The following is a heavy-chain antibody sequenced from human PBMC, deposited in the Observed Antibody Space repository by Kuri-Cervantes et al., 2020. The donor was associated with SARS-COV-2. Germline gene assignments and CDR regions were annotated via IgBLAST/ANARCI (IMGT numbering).Heavy chain of an antibody. CDR3: ARAKTRSTPFRRSGLTMGFDY. CDR2: INPNSGGT. Sequence: ASVKVSCKASGYTFTGYYMHWVRQAPGQGLEWMEWINPNSGGTNYAQKFQGWVTMTRDTSISTAYMELSRLRSDDTAVYYCARAKTRSTPFRRSGLTMGFDYWGQGTLVTVSS. J-gene: IGHJ4*02. D-gene: IGHD4/OR15-4a*01. CDR1: GYTFTGYY. V-gene: IGHV1-2*04.